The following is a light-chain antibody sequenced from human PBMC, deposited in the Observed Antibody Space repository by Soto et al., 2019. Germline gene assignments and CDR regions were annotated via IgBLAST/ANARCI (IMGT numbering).Light chain of an antibody. CDR3: SSYTASNAIV. CDR2: DVN. Sequence: QSALTQPPSASGSPGQSVTISCTGTSSDVGSYNYVSWYQHFPGKAPKLMIYDVNKRPSGVPDRFFASKSGNTASLTVSDLQAEDEADYYCSSYTASNAIVFGTGTKVTVL. CDR1: SSDVGSYNY. J-gene: IGLJ1*01. V-gene: IGLV2-8*01.